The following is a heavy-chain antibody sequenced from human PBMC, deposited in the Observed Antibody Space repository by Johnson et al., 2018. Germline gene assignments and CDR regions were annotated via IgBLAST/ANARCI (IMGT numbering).Heavy chain of an antibody. CDR2: ISSSSSYI. V-gene: IGHV3-11*05. D-gene: IGHD2-2*01. CDR1: GFTFSDYY. Sequence: QVQLVESGGGLVKPGGSLRLSCAASGFTFSDYYMSWNRQAPGKGLAWVSYISSSSSYIYYADSLKGRFTISRANAKNSLYLQMNSMRAEDTAVYYCARERGIGLVPDGLDIWGQGTMVT. CDR3: ARERGIGLVPDGLDI. J-gene: IGHJ3*02.